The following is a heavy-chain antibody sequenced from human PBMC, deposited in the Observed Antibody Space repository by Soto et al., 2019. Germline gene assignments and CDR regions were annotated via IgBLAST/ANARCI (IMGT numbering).Heavy chain of an antibody. CDR1: GGSISGYY. J-gene: IGHJ6*02. CDR2: VYYSGGS. Sequence: SETLSLTCTVSGGSISGYYWSWIRQPPGKGLEWIGNVYYSGGSKYNPSVKRRVSISVDTSKNQFSLNLSSVTAADTAVYYCTRDGDGRMTTNPYYYYGMDVWGPGITVTVSS. D-gene: IGHD2-21*02. V-gene: IGHV4-59*01. CDR3: TRDGDGRMTTNPYYYYGMDV.